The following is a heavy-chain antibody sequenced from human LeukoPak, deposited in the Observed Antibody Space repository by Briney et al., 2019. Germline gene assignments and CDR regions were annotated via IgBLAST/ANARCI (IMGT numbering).Heavy chain of an antibody. J-gene: IGHJ4*02. CDR2: INYAGST. D-gene: IGHD4-17*01. Sequence: PSETLSLTCTVSGGSISSYYWSWIRQPPGKGPEWIGYINYAGSTNYNPSLRSRVTISVDTSKNQFSLKLTSVTVADTAVYYCARHNYGPYFDSWGQGTLVTVSS. CDR1: GGSISSYY. V-gene: IGHV4-59*08. CDR3: ARHNYGPYFDS.